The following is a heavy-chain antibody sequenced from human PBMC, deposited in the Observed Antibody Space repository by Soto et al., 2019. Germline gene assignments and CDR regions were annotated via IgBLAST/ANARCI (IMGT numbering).Heavy chain of an antibody. V-gene: IGHV4-31*03. CDR1: GGSISSGGYY. Sequence: QVQLQESGPGLVKPSQTLSLTCTVSGGSISSGGYYWSWIRQHPGKGLEWIGYIYHSGSTYYNPSHQSRVTISVDTSKNQFSLKLSSVTAADTAVYYCARVRVGDERGYWFDPWGQGTLVTVSS. CDR3: ARVRVGDERGYWFDP. CDR2: IYHSGST. D-gene: IGHD2-8*02. J-gene: IGHJ5*02.